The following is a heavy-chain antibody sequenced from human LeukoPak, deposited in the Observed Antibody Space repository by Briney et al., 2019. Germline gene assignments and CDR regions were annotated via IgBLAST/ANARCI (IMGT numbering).Heavy chain of an antibody. V-gene: IGHV3-30*02. CDR3: AKDHWNDGYFDY. D-gene: IGHD1-1*01. CDR2: IRYDGSNK. J-gene: IGHJ4*02. Sequence: GGSLRLSCAASGFTVSSNYMSWVRQAPGKGLEWVAFIRYDGSNKYYADSVKGRFTISRDNSKNTLYLQMNSLRAEDTAVYYCAKDHWNDGYFDYWGQGTLVTVSS. CDR1: GFTVSSNY.